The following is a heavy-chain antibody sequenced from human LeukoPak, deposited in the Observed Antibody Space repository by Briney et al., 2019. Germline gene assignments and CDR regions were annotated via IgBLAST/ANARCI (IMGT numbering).Heavy chain of an antibody. V-gene: IGHV1-69*05. CDR1: GGTFNNSA. CDR2: IMPLFGTA. J-gene: IGHJ5*02. CDR3: SRDVHGDYGSGWFDP. Sequence: SVTVSCKTSGGTFNNSAISWVRQAPGQGLEWLGGIMPLFGTAGYAQKFQGRVTITKDESTRTVYLELTSLTSDDTAVYYCSRDVHGDYGSGWFDPWGQGTLVSVSS. D-gene: IGHD4-17*01.